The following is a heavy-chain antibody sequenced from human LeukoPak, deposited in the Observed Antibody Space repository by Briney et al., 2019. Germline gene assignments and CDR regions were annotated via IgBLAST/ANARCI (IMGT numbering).Heavy chain of an antibody. CDR2: IKQDGSEK. V-gene: IGHV3-7*03. D-gene: IGHD3-10*01. J-gene: IGHJ4*02. CDR1: GFTFTNYP. CDR3: ARDLKFYYGSGSYPDY. Sequence: GRSLRLSCSASGFTFTNYPIHWVRQAPGKGLEWVANIKQDGSEKYYVDSVKGRFTISRDNAKNSLYLQMNSLRAEDTAVYYCARDLKFYYGSGSYPDYWGQGTLVTVSS.